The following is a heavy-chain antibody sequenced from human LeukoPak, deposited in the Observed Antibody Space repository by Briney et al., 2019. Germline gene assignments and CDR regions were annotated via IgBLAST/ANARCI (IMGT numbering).Heavy chain of an antibody. CDR1: GGSISSSSYY. J-gene: IGHJ4*02. V-gene: IGHV4-39*01. Sequence: PSETLSLTGTVSGGSISSSSYYWGWIRQPPGKGLEWIGSIYYSGSTYYNPSLKSRVTISVDTSKNQFSLKLSSVTAADTAVYYCARHLQYSSSWDQPYYFDYWGQGTLVTVSS. D-gene: IGHD6-13*01. CDR3: ARHLQYSSSWDQPYYFDY. CDR2: IYYSGST.